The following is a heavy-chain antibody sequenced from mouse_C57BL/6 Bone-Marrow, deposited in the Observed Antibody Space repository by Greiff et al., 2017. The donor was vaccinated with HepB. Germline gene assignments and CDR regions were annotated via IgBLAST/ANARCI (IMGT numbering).Heavy chain of an antibody. CDR1: GYTFTSYW. D-gene: IGHD2-14*01. CDR3: ARRGTYDMDD. CDR2: IHPNSGST. V-gene: IGHV1-64*01. J-gene: IGHJ4*01. Sequence: QVQLQQPGAELVKPGASVKLSCKASGYTFTSYWMHWVKQTPGQGLEWIGMIHPNSGSTNYNEKFKSKATLTVDKSSSTAYMQLSSLTSEDSAVYYCARRGTYDMDDWGQGTSVTVSS.